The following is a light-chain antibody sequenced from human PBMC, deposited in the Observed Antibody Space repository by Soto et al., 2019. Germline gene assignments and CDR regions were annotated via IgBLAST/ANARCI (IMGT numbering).Light chain of an antibody. CDR3: QQRTSWPLT. Sequence: EIVLTQSPATLSLSPGERATLSCRASQSVSTYLAWYQQKRGQAPRLLIYDASNRATGLPARFSGSGSGTDFTLTISSLEPEDFAVYYCQQRTSWPLTFGGGTKVEVK. CDR1: QSVSTY. J-gene: IGKJ4*01. V-gene: IGKV3-11*01. CDR2: DAS.